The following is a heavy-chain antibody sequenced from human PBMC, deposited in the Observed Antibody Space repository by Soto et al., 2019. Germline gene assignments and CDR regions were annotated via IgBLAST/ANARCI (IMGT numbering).Heavy chain of an antibody. D-gene: IGHD6-19*01. J-gene: IGHJ4*02. V-gene: IGHV3-74*01. CDR3: ARDPAPSGWYDY. CDR1: GFTFSNYW. Sequence: VGSLILSSAXSGFTFSNYWMHWIRQVPGRGLVWVSRINSDGSSTTHADSVKGRFTISRDNAKNTLYLQMNSLRAEDTAVYYCARDPAPSGWYDYWGQGTLVTVSS. CDR2: INSDGSST.